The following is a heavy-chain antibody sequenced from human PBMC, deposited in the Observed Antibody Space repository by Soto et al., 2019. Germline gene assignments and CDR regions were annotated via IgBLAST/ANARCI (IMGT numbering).Heavy chain of an antibody. CDR1: GFTFSSYA. D-gene: IGHD5-12*01. V-gene: IGHV3-30-3*01. CDR3: ARENAVDIVATTLDY. Sequence: QVQLVESGGGVVQPGRSLRLSCAASGFTFSSYAMHWVRQAPGKGLEWVAVISYDGSNKYYADSVKGRFTISRDNSKNTLYLQMNSLRAEDTAVYYCARENAVDIVATTLDYWGQGTLVTVSS. J-gene: IGHJ4*02. CDR2: ISYDGSNK.